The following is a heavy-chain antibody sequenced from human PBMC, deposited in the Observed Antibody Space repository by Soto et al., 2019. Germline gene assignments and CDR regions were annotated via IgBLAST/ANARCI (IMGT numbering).Heavy chain of an antibody. CDR2: INHSGST. Sequence: PSETLSLTCAVYGESFREYYWTWIRQSPGKGLEWIGKINHSGSTDYNPSLKSRVTMSVDTSKNQFSLKLTSMTAADTAVYYCARGKPPTGLFRTYNWFDPWGQGTLVTVSS. D-gene: IGHD3-9*01. V-gene: IGHV4-34*01. CDR3: ARGKPPTGLFRTYNWFDP. J-gene: IGHJ5*02. CDR1: GESFREYY.